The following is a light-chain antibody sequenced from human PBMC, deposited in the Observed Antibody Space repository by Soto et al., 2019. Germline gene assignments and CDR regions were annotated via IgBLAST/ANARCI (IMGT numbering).Light chain of an antibody. Sequence: EIVMTQSPATLSVSPGESATLSCRASLPVSSNLAWYRQLPGHAPTLLIYRVSTQAPDIPARFSGSGSGTEFTLTINSLQSEDYALYYCQKYNNWTYTFGPGTKLEIK. CDR1: LPVSSN. J-gene: IGKJ2*01. V-gene: IGKV3-15*01. CDR2: RVS. CDR3: QKYNNWTYT.